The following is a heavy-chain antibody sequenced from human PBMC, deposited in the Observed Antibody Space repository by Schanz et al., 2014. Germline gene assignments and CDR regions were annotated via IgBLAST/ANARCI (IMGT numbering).Heavy chain of an antibody. Sequence: EVQLVVSGGGLVQPGGSLRLSCEASGFSFGNYGMSWVRQAPGKGLEWVSYVSRSTPDIYYADSVKGRFTMSRDNAKNTLYLQLNSLRAEDTAVYYCARDFHGYGPHLDYWGQGSLVTVSS. CDR2: VSRSTPDI. D-gene: IGHD5-12*01. CDR3: ARDFHGYGPHLDY. J-gene: IGHJ4*02. V-gene: IGHV3-48*01. CDR1: GFSFGNYG.